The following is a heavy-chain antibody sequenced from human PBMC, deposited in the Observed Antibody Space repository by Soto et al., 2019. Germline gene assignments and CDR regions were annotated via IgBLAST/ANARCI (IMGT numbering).Heavy chain of an antibody. Sequence: QVQLVESGGGVVQPGRSLRLSCVASGFTFSSHGMHWVRQAPGKGLEWVAVISHDVSSKYYADSVKGRFSISRDNSENTMYLQMDSLRVEDTALYYCEKQYEFGALADYWGQGTLVTFSS. CDR1: GFTFSSHG. J-gene: IGHJ4*02. D-gene: IGHD3-3*01. CDR3: EKQYEFGALADY. CDR2: ISHDVSSK. V-gene: IGHV3-30*18.